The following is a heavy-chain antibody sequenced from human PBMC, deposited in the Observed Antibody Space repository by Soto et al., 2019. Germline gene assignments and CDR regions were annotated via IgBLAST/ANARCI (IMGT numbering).Heavy chain of an antibody. CDR1: EFTFSTSG. Sequence: EVQLVESGGGLVQPGGSLRLSCAASEFTFSTSGRPGARQAPGKGLVGVSRIYRDGSRTNYADSVQGRFTISRDNAKNTLYLQMNSLRAEDTALYYCARGPTGWYGYDYWGQGTLVTVSS. J-gene: IGHJ4*02. V-gene: IGHV3-74*01. CDR2: IYRDGSRT. D-gene: IGHD6-19*01. CDR3: ARGPTGWYGYDY.